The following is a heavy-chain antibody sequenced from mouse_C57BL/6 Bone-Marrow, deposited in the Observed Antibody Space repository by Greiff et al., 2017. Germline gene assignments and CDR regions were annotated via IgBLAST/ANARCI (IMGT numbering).Heavy chain of an antibody. CDR1: GYTFTSYD. Sequence: VQLVESGPELVKPGASVKLSCKASGYTFTSYDINWVKQRPGQGLEWIGWIYPRDGSTKYNEKFKGRATLTVDTSSSTAYMELHSLTSEDSAVYFCARLEFDGSCGDWYFDVWGTGTTVTASS. CDR2: IYPRDGST. J-gene: IGHJ1*03. CDR3: ARLEFDGSCGDWYFDV. V-gene: IGHV1-85*01. D-gene: IGHD1-1*01.